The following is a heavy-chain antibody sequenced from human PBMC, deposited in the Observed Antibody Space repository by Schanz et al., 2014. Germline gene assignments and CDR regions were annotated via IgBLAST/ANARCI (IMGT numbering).Heavy chain of an antibody. J-gene: IGHJ3*02. D-gene: IGHD3-16*02. CDR3: TRSYYDCSWGSYRFRAFDI. CDR1: GFTLSSYW. CDR2: TNGDGTNA. Sequence: EVKLVESGGGAVRPGGSLRLSCAASGFTLSSYWMHWVRQVPGKGLEWVSCTNGDGTNAKYADSVKGRFTISRDNAKKALSRQMISLRAEGTAIYFWTRSYYDCSWGSYRFRAFDIWGQGTPVIVSS. V-gene: IGHV3-74*01.